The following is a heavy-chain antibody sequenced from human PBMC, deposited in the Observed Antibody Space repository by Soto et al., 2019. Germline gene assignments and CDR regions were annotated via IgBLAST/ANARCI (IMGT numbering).Heavy chain of an antibody. CDR1: GFTFSSYA. J-gene: IGHJ6*02. V-gene: IGHV3-30-3*01. D-gene: IGHD3-22*01. CDR2: ISYDGSNK. CDR3: ARAQTTYYYDSSGSRPVYYYYGMDV. Sequence: PGGSLRLSCAASGFTFSSYAMHWVRQAPGKGLEWVAVISYDGSNKYYADSVKGRFTISRDNSKNTLHLQMNSLRAEDTAVYYCARAQTTYYYDSSGSRPVYYYYGMDVWGQGTTVTVSS.